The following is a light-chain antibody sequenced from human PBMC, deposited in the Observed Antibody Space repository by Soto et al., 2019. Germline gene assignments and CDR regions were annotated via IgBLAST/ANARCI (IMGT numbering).Light chain of an antibody. V-gene: IGLV2-14*01. CDR2: DVS. CDR1: SSDVGGYNY. Sequence: QSALTQPASVYGSPGQSITISCTGTSSDVGGYNYVSWYQQHPGKAPKLMIYDVSNRPSGVSNRFSGSKSGNTASLTISGLQAEDEADYYCSSYTSSSTPPYVFGTGTKLTVL. CDR3: SSYTSSSTPPYV. J-gene: IGLJ1*01.